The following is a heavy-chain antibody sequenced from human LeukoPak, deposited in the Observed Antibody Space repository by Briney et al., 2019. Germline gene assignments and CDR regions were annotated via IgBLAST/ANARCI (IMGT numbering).Heavy chain of an antibody. CDR3: GRGHPVVPAAIPDY. CDR2: NNPNSGGT. Sequence: GASVKVSCKASGYTFTGYYMHWVRQAPGQGLEWMGWNNPNSGGTNYAQKFQGRVTMARDTSISTVYMELTRLRSDDTAVYYCGRGHPVVPAAIPDYWGQGTLVTVSS. J-gene: IGHJ4*02. CDR1: GYTFTGYY. D-gene: IGHD2-2*02. V-gene: IGHV1-2*02.